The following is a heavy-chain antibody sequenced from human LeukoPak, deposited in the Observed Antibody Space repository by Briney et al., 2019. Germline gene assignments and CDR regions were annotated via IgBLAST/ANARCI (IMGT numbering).Heavy chain of an antibody. CDR3: ARTYYYGSGIDY. Sequence: ASVTVSCKASGYTFTSYDINWVRQAPGQGLEWMGWMNPNSGNTGYAQKFQGRVTMTRNTSISTAYMELSSLRSEDTAVYYCARTYYYGSGIDYWGQGTLVTVSS. V-gene: IGHV1-8*01. J-gene: IGHJ4*02. D-gene: IGHD3-10*01. CDR2: MNPNSGNT. CDR1: GYTFTSYD.